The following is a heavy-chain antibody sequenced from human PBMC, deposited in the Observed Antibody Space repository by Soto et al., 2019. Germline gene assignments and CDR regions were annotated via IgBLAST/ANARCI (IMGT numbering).Heavy chain of an antibody. D-gene: IGHD2-2*01. CDR1: GFTFSDHY. J-gene: IGHJ2*01. Sequence: GGCLRLSCAASGFTFSDHYMDWVRQAPGKGLEWVGRTRNKANSYTTEYAASVKGRFTISRDDSKNSLYLQMNSLKTEDTAVYYCARCSYATGWYFDLWGRGTLVTVSS. CDR3: ARCSYATGWYFDL. CDR2: TRNKANSYTT. V-gene: IGHV3-72*01.